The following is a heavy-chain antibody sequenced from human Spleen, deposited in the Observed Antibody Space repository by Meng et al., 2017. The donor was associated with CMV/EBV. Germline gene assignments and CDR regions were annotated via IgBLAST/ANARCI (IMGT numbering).Heavy chain of an antibody. CDR3: SRDYCGGDCYSLGH. D-gene: IGHD2-21*01. V-gene: IGHV4-59*01. Sequence: SETLSLTCTVSGVSISSYYWTWIRQPPGKGLEWIGYVYYSGSTNYNPSLKSRVTISVDTSKNQFSLTLSSVTAADTAVYYCSRDYCGGDCYSLGHWGRGSLVTVSS. CDR2: VYYSGST. J-gene: IGHJ1*01. CDR1: GVSISSYY.